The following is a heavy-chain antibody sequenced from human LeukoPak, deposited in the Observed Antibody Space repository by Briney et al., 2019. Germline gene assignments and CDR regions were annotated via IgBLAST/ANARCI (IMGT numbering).Heavy chain of an antibody. CDR3: ARDGYYDFWSGLFDY. V-gene: IGHV1-69*01. J-gene: IGHJ4*02. D-gene: IGHD3-3*01. CDR2: IIPIFGTA. Sequence: SVKVSCKTSGGTFSSYAISWVRQAPGQGLEWMGGIIPIFGTANYAQKFQGRVTITADESTSTAYMELSSLRSEDTAVYYCARDGYYDFWSGLFDYWGQGTLVTVSS. CDR1: GGTFSSYA.